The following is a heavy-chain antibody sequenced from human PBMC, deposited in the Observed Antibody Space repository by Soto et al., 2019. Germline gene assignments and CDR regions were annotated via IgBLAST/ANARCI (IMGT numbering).Heavy chain of an antibody. J-gene: IGHJ4*02. CDR3: ARDYSSVWYFDY. D-gene: IGHD6-25*01. V-gene: IGHV3-48*01. CDR2: ISSSSTTM. CDR1: GFTFSSYS. Sequence: EVQLVESGGGLVQPGGSLRLSCAASGFTFSSYSMNWVRQAPGKGLGWVSYISSSSTTMYYADSVKGRFTISRDNAKNSLYLQMNSLKAEDTAVYYCARDYSSVWYFDYWGQGTLVTVSS.